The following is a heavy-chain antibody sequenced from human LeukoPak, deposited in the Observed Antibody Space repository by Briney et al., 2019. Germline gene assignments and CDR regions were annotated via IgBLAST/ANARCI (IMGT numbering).Heavy chain of an antibody. CDR3: ARRVTTRLPFRY. CDR2: INHSGST. CDR1: GGSFSDYR. Sequence: SETLSLTCAVYGGSFSDYRWSWVRQPPGKGLEWIGEINHSGSTNYNPSLKSRVTISVDTSKKQFSLKLTSVTAADTAVYYCARRVTTRLPFRYWGQGTLVTVSS. D-gene: IGHD4-17*01. V-gene: IGHV4-34*01. J-gene: IGHJ4*02.